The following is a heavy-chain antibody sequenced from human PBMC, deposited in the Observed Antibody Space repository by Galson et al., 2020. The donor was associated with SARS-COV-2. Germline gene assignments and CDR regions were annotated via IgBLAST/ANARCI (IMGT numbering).Heavy chain of an antibody. CDR2: INPNSGGT. CDR3: ARLYSSSSWNYYYCYGMDV. Sequence: ASVKVSCKASGYTFTGYYMHWVRQAPGQGLEWMGWINPNSGGTNYAQKFQGRVTMTRDTSISTAYMELSRLRSDDTAVYYCARLYSSSSWNYYYCYGMDVWGQGTTVTVAS. V-gene: IGHV1-2*02. CDR1: GYTFTGYY. J-gene: IGHJ6*02. D-gene: IGHD6-13*01.